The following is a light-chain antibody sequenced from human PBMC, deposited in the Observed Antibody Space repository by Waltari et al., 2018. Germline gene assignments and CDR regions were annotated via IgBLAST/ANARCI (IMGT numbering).Light chain of an antibody. Sequence: QLVLTQSPSASASLGASVKLTCTLSSGCSRTVIAWHPQQPEKGPRYLMTVNRDGRHSRGGELPDRFSGSGSGAERYLTISSLQSEAEADYYCQTGGHGTLVFGGGTKLTVL. V-gene: IGLV4-69*01. CDR1: SGCSRTV. J-gene: IGLJ3*02. CDR3: QTGGHGTLV. CDR2: VNRDGRH.